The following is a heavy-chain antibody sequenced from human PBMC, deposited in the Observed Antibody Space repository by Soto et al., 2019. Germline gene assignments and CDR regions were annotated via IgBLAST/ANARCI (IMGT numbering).Heavy chain of an antibody. CDR1: GGSFSGYY. J-gene: IGHJ4*02. D-gene: IGHD1-26*01. V-gene: IGHV4-34*01. Sequence: SETLSLTCAVYGGSFSGYYWTWIRQPPGKGLEWIGEINHSGSTYYIPSLKSRVTISVDTSKNQFSLKLNSVTAADTAVYYCARGPRGTYVVSIDYWGQGTLVTVSS. CDR2: INHSGST. CDR3: ARGPRGTYVVSIDY.